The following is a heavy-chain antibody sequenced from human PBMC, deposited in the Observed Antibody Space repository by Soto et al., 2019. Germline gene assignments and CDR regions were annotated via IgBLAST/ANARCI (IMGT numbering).Heavy chain of an antibody. CDR3: AKDRSKYYYYYGMDV. V-gene: IGHV3-23*01. J-gene: IGHJ6*02. Sequence: EVQLLESGGGLVQPGGSLRLSCVASGFTFNNYAMSWFCQAPGKGLEWVSSISGTGGSTYYADSANSRFTISRDNSKTTLYMKMNSLRAEDTALYYCAKDRSKYYYYYGMDVWGQGTTVTVSS. CDR1: GFTFNNYA. CDR2: ISGTGGST.